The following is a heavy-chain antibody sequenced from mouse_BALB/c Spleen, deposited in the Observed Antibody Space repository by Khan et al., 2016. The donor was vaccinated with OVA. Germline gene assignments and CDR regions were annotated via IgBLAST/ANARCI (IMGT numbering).Heavy chain of an antibody. CDR3: ARTARITY. D-gene: IGHD1-2*01. V-gene: IGHV3-2*02. CDR1: GYSITSGYG. Sequence: EVQLQESGPGLVKPSQSLSLTCTVTGYSITSGYGWNWIRQFPGNKLEWMGYISYSGSTNYNPSPKRRISITRDTYKNKIFLHLNTVTTENTATYYCARTARITYWGQGTTLTVSA. J-gene: IGHJ2*01. CDR2: ISYSGST.